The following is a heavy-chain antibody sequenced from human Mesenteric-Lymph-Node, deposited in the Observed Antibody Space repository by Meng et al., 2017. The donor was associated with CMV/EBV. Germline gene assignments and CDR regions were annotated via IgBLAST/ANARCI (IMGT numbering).Heavy chain of an antibody. D-gene: IGHD2-2*01. CDR2: ISYDGSNK. CDR3: ALTWGSSANWFDP. CDR1: GFTFSSYA. J-gene: IGHJ5*02. Sequence: GGSLRLSCAASGFTFSSYAMHWVRQAPGKGLEWVAVISYDGSNKYYADSVKGRFTISRDDAKNTLYLQMNSLRADDTAVYYCALTWGSSANWFDPWGQGTLVTVSS. V-gene: IGHV3-30-3*01.